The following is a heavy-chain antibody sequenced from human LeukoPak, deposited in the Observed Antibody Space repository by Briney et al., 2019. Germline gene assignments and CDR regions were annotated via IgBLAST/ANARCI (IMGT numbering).Heavy chain of an antibody. J-gene: IGHJ4*02. CDR2: INPNSGGT. V-gene: IGHV1-2*02. CDR3: ARAMATIKGGYYFDY. Sequence: ASVKVSCKASGYTFTGYYMHWVRQAPGQGLEWMGWINPNSGGTNYAQKFQGRVTMTRDTSISTAYMELRSLRSDDTAVYYCARAMATIKGGYYFDYWGQGTLVTVSS. CDR1: GYTFTGYY. D-gene: IGHD5-24*01.